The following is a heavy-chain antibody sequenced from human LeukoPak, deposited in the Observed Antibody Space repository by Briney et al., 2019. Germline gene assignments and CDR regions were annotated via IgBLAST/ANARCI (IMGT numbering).Heavy chain of an antibody. CDR3: AKFGLAGSGRFHDAFDI. Sequence: GGSLRLSCAASGFTFNTYGMTWVRHAPGKGLEWVSAISGSGGSTYYADSVKGRSTISRDNSKNTLYLQMNSLRAEDTAVYYCAKFGLAGSGRFHDAFDIWGQGTMVIVSS. CDR2: ISGSGGST. D-gene: IGHD3-10*01. J-gene: IGHJ3*02. V-gene: IGHV3-23*01. CDR1: GFTFNTYG.